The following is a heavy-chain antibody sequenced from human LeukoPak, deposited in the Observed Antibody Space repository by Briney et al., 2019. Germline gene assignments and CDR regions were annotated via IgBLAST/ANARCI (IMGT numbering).Heavy chain of an antibody. CDR1: GYIFTSYG. CDR3: ARAYYESSAYRHAVYFDY. D-gene: IGHD3-22*01. V-gene: IGHV1-18*01. Sequence: ASVKVSCKASGYIFTSYGIRWVRQAPGQGLEWMGWISAYNGNTNYAQKFQGRVIMTTDTSTNTVYMHLSSLSSDDTAVYYCARAYYESSAYRHAVYFDYWGQGTLVTVSS. J-gene: IGHJ4*02. CDR2: ISAYNGNT.